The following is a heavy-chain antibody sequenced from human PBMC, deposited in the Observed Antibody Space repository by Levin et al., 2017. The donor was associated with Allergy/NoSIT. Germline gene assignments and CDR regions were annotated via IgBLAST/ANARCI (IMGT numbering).Heavy chain of an antibody. CDR2: IYYSGST. V-gene: IGHV4-39*01. Sequence: SETLSLTCTVSGGSISSSSYYWGWIRQPPGKGLEWIGSIYYSGSTYYNPSLKSRVTISVDTSKNQFSLKLSSVTAADTAVYYCARCRGGLYDYYYYYMDVWGKGTTVTVSS. CDR1: GGSISSSSYY. J-gene: IGHJ6*03. CDR3: ARCRGGLYDYYYYYMDV. D-gene: IGHD3-16*01.